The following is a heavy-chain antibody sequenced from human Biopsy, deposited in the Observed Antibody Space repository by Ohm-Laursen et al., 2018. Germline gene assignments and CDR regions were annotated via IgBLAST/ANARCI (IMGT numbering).Heavy chain of an antibody. CDR1: GFNLSAFA. CDR3: TRSAGYGYDY. D-gene: IGHD5-12*01. J-gene: IGHJ4*02. CDR2: IKKKSNNDAT. Sequence: SLRLSCAASGFNLSAFALHWVRQASGRGLEWAGRIKKKSNNDATAYAESMKGRFSIFRDDSKSTSFLQMNSLKIEDTAVYFCTRSAGYGYDYWGQGILVTVSS. V-gene: IGHV3-73*01.